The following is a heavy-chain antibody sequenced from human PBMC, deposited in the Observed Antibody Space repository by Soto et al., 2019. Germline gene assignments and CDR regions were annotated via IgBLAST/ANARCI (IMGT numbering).Heavy chain of an antibody. Sequence: ASVKVSCKASGYTFTSYGISWVRQAPGQGLEWMGWISAYNGNTNYAQKLQGRVTMTTDTSTSTAYMELRSLRSDDMAVYYCARAPQWLVAYYFDYWGQGTLVTVSS. CDR1: GYTFTSYG. V-gene: IGHV1-18*03. CDR2: ISAYNGNT. D-gene: IGHD6-19*01. J-gene: IGHJ4*02. CDR3: ARAPQWLVAYYFDY.